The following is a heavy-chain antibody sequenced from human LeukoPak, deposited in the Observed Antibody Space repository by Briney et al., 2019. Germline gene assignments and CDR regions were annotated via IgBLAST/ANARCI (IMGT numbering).Heavy chain of an antibody. D-gene: IGHD1-26*01. Sequence: HPGGSLRLSCAASGFTFSSYGMSWVRQAPGKGLEWVSAIRGSGDRTHYADSVKGRFTISRDNSKNTLYLQMNSLRAEDTAVYYCAKDSKIVGATFRSYHYMDVWGKGTAVTVSS. CDR1: GFTFSSYG. CDR3: AKDSKIVGATFRSYHYMDV. CDR2: IRGSGDRT. J-gene: IGHJ6*03. V-gene: IGHV3-23*01.